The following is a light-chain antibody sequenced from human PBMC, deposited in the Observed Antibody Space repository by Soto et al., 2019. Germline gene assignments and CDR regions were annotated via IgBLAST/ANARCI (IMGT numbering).Light chain of an antibody. J-gene: IGKJ5*01. V-gene: IGKV1-9*01. CDR3: QELKSYPIT. Sequence: DIQLTQSPSFLPASVGDTVTIPCQASQCLSSDLAWYQQKPGKAPILLVYAAFTLQSGGPLRFSGGGSGTELTLPIRSRQPEDFATYYWQELKSYPITFGQGTRLEIK. CDR1: QCLSSD. CDR2: AAF.